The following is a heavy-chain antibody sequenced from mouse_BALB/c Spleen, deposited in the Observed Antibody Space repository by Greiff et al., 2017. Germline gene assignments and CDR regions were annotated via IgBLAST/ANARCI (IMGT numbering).Heavy chain of an antibody. V-gene: IGHV3-1*02. CDR1: GYSITSGYS. CDR3: ARRLLRSYFDD. J-gene: IGHJ2*01. Sequence: EVHLVASGPDLVKPSQSLSLTCPVSGYSITSGYSWHWIRQFSGNKLEWMGYIHYSGSTNYNPSLKSRISITRDTSKNQFFLQLNSVTTEDTATYYCARRLLRSYFDDWGQGTTLTVSS. D-gene: IGHD1-1*01. CDR2: IHYSGST.